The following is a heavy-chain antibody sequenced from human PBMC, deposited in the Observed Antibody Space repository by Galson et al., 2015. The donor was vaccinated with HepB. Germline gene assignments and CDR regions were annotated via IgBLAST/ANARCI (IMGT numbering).Heavy chain of an antibody. CDR3: ARDQGPWGSGWQSAFDI. Sequence: CAISGDSVSSNSAAWNWIRQSPSRGLEWLGRTYYRSKWYNDYAVSVKSRITINPDTSKNQFSLQLNSVTPEDTAVYYCARDQGPWGSGWQSAFDIWGQGTMVTVSS. V-gene: IGHV6-1*01. CDR2: TYYRSKWYN. D-gene: IGHD6-19*01. J-gene: IGHJ3*02. CDR1: GDSVSSNSAA.